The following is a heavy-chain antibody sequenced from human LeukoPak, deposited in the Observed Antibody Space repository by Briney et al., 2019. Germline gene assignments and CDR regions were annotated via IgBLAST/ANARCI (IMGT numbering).Heavy chain of an antibody. CDR3: AKLGSVGY. D-gene: IGHD1-26*01. V-gene: IGHV3-23*01. Sequence: PGGSLRLSCAASGFSFSSYAMSWVRQAPGKGLEWVSVISGSGGGTYYADSVKGRFTISRDDSKNTLYLQMNSLRAEDTAVYFCAKLGSVGYWGQGALVTVSS. CDR1: GFSFSSYA. CDR2: ISGSGGGT. J-gene: IGHJ4*02.